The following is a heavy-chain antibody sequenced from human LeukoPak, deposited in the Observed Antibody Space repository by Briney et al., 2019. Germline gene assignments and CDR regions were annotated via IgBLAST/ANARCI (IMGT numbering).Heavy chain of an antibody. CDR3: ARGNILTGYCFDF. Sequence: SETLSLTCAVYGGSITGYYWSWIRQTPGRGLEWVGEIHYTGATSYNPSLKSRATISTDTPKNQFSLRLSSVTAADTAVYYCARGNILTGYCFDFWGQGALVTVSS. CDR1: GGSITGYY. D-gene: IGHD3-9*01. J-gene: IGHJ4*02. CDR2: IHYTGAT. V-gene: IGHV4-34*01.